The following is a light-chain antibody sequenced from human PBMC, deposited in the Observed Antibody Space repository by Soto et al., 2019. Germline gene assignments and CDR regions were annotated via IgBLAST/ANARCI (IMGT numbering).Light chain of an antibody. CDR3: QQYYSYPRT. J-gene: IGKJ1*01. CDR2: AAS. CDR1: QGIRSY. V-gene: IGKV1-8*01. Sequence: AIRMTQSPSSFSASTGDRVTITCRASQGIRSYLAWYQQKPGKAPKLLIYAASTLQSGVPSRFSGSGSGTDFTLAISCLQSEDFATYYWQQYYSYPRTFCQGTKVDIK.